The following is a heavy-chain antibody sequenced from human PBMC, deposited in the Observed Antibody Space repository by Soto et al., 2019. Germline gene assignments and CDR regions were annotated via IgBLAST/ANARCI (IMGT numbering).Heavy chain of an antibody. CDR1: GFTFSSYG. D-gene: IGHD2-8*01. CDR2: ISYDGSNK. J-gene: IGHJ6*02. CDR3: AKAGVKLNLYGMDV. V-gene: IGHV3-30*18. Sequence: VGSLRLSCAASGFTFSSYGMHWVRQAPGKGLEWVAVISYDGSNKYYADSVKGRFTISRDNSKNTLYLQMNSLRAEDTAVYYCAKAGVKLNLYGMDVWGQGTTVTVSS.